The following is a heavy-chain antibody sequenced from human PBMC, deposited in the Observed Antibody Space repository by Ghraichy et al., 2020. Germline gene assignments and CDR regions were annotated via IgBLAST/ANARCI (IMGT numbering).Heavy chain of an antibody. Sequence: SQTLSLTCTVSGGSISSYYWSWIRQPPGKGLEWIGYIYTSGSTNYNPSLKSRVTITVETSKNQFSPKKSTVTAADTAVYYCSRIAVTPWYYYYGMDVWGQGTTLTVSS. CDR2: IYTSGST. J-gene: IGHJ6*02. CDR3: SRIAVTPWYYYYGMDV. D-gene: IGHD4-17*01. V-gene: IGHV4-4*09. CDR1: GGSISSYY.